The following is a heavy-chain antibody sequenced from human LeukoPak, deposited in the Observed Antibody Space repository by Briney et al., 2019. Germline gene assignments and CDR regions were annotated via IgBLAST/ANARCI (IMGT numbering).Heavy chain of an antibody. V-gene: IGHV1-2*02. Sequence: ASVKVSCKASGYTFTGYYMHWVRQAPGQGLEWMGWINPNSGGTNYAQKFQGRVTMTRDTSISIAYMELSRLRSDDTAVYYCARDEPQWLEDFDYWGQGTLVTVSS. J-gene: IGHJ4*02. D-gene: IGHD6-19*01. CDR3: ARDEPQWLEDFDY. CDR2: INPNSGGT. CDR1: GYTFTGYY.